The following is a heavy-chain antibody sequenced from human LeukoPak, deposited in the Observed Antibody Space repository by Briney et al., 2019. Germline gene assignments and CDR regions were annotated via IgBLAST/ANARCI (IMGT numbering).Heavy chain of an antibody. CDR3: ARETLDYDFWSGYLKPYYFDY. CDR1: GYTFTGYY. CDR2: INPNSGGT. Sequence: APVKVSCKASGYTFTGYYMHWVRQAPGQGLEWMGWINPNSGGTNYAQKFQGRVTMTRDTSISTAYMELSRLRSDDTAVYYCARETLDYDFWSGYLKPYYFDYWGQGTLVTVSS. V-gene: IGHV1-2*02. D-gene: IGHD3-3*01. J-gene: IGHJ4*02.